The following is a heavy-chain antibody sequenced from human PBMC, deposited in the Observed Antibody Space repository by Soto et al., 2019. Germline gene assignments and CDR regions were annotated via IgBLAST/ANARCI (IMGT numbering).Heavy chain of an antibody. CDR1: GYTFTGYY. V-gene: IGHV1-2*04. Sequence: ASVKVSCKASGYTFTGYYIHWVRQAPGQGLEWMGWINPNSGGTNYAQKFQGWVTMTRDTSISTAYMELSRLRSDDTAVYYCARGGGSIAARPGYWGQGTLVTVSS. CDR2: INPNSGGT. D-gene: IGHD6-6*01. CDR3: ARGGGSIAARPGY. J-gene: IGHJ4*02.